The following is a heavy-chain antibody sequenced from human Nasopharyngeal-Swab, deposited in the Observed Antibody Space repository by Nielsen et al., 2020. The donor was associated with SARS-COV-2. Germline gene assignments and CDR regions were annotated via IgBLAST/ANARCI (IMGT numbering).Heavy chain of an antibody. CDR3: ARDSFTGSSHLDY. J-gene: IGHJ4*02. D-gene: IGHD6-6*01. CDR2: IWYDGSNK. Sequence: GESLKISCAASGFTFSSYGMHWVRQAPGKGPEWVAVIWYDGSNKYYADSVKGRFTISRDNSKNTLYLQMNSLRAEDTAVYYCARDSFTGSSHLDYWGQGTLVTVSS. CDR1: GFTFSSYG. V-gene: IGHV3-33*01.